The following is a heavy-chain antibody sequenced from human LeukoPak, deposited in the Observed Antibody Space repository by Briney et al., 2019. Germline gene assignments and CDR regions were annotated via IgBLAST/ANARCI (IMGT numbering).Heavy chain of an antibody. Sequence: GGSLRLSCAASGFSFSTYNMNWVRQAPGQRLEWVSSITSGSSYIYYADSVKGRFTISRDNAKSSLYLQMNSLRAEDTAVYYCARGLYSKSFFGGQGTLVTVSS. CDR3: ARGLYSKSFF. J-gene: IGHJ4*02. V-gene: IGHV3-21*01. CDR1: GFSFSTYN. CDR2: ITSGSSYI. D-gene: IGHD6-13*01.